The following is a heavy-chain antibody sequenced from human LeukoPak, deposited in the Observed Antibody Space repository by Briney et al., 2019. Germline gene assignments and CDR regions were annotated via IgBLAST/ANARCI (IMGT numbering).Heavy chain of an antibody. D-gene: IGHD5-24*01. CDR3: ARVGDGYKTGGYFDY. Sequence: PGGSLRLSCAASGFTVSSNYMSWVRQAPGKGLEWVSVIYSGGSTYYADSVKGRFTISRDNSKNTLYLQMNSLRAEDTAVYYCARVGDGYKTGGYFDYWGQGTLVTVSS. CDR2: IYSGGST. J-gene: IGHJ4*02. CDR1: GFTVSSNY. V-gene: IGHV3-66*02.